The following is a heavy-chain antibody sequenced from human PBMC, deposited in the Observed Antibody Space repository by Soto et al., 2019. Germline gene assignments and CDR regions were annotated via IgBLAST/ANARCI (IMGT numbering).Heavy chain of an antibody. CDR3: AREVGRSYYGMDV. Sequence: EAQLVESGGGLVKPGGSLRLSCAASGFTFNSYTMNWVRQAPGKGLEWVSSITSSSSYIYYADSVKGRFTISRDNAKNSLYLQMDSLRAEDTAVYYWAREVGRSYYGMDVWGQGTTVTVSS. CDR1: GFTFNSYT. D-gene: IGHD1-26*01. J-gene: IGHJ6*02. V-gene: IGHV3-21*01. CDR2: ITSSSSYI.